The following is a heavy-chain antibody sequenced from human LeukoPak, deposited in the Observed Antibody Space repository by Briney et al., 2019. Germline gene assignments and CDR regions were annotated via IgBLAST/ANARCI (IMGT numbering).Heavy chain of an antibody. V-gene: IGHV4-39*07. CDR3: ARDNLRWPHSEY. CDR1: GGSISSSSYY. CDR2: IYYYGST. Sequence: SETLSLTCTVSGGSISSSSYYWGWIRQPPGKGLEWIGSIYYYGSTYYNPSLKSRVTISVDTSKNQFSLNLSSVTAADTAMYYCARDNLRWPHSEYWGQGTLVTVSS. D-gene: IGHD4-23*01. J-gene: IGHJ4*02.